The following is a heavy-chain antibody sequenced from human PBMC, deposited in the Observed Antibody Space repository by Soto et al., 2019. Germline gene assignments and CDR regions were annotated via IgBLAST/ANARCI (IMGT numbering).Heavy chain of an antibody. CDR1: GYTFTGYY. CDR2: INPNSGGT. V-gene: IGHV1-2*04. CDR3: ARGGVKGVVVPAAKTYYYYYMDV. Sequence: VASVKVSCKASGYTFTGYYMHWVRQAPGQGLEWMGWINPNSGGTNYAQKFQGWVTMTRDTSISTAYMELSRLRSDDTAVYYCARGGVKGVVVPAAKTYYYYYMDVWGKGTTVTVSS. D-gene: IGHD2-2*01. J-gene: IGHJ6*03.